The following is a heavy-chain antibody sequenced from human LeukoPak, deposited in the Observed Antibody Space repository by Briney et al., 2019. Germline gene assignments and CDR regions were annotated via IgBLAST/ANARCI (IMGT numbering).Heavy chain of an antibody. Sequence: ASVKVSCKASGYTFTGYYMHWVRQAPGQGLEWMGWINSNSGGTNYAQKFQGRVTMTRDTSISTAYMELSRLRSDDTAVYYCAVAWGGYDSYYFDYWGQGTLVTVSS. CDR3: AVAWGGYDSYYFDY. D-gene: IGHD5-12*01. J-gene: IGHJ4*02. V-gene: IGHV1-2*02. CDR2: INSNSGGT. CDR1: GYTFTGYY.